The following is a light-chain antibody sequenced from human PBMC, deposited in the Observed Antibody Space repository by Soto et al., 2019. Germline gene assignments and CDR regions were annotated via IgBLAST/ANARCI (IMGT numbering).Light chain of an antibody. Sequence: QSVLTRPASVSGSPGQSITISFTGTSSDVGSYNLVSWYQQHPGKAPKIMIYEGSKRPSGVSNRFSGSKSGNTASLTISGLQAEDEADYYCCSYAGSSTLYVFGTGTKVTVL. V-gene: IGLV2-23*01. CDR1: SSDVGSYNL. CDR3: CSYAGSSTLYV. J-gene: IGLJ1*01. CDR2: EGS.